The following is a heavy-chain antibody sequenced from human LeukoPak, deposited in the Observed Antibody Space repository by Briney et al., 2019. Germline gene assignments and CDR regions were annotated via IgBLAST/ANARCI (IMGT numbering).Heavy chain of an antibody. V-gene: IGHV4-59*01. J-gene: IGHJ2*01. D-gene: IGHD3-9*01. Sequence: SETLSLTCTVSGGSIRNYYWSWIRQPPGKGLEWIGYIYHSGTTNYNPSLKSRGTISVDPSQDQFSLKLNSLTAADTAVYYCAREQILRYFDGGGHFDLWGRGTLVTVSS. CDR1: GGSIRNYY. CDR3: AREQILRYFDGGGHFDL. CDR2: IYHSGTT.